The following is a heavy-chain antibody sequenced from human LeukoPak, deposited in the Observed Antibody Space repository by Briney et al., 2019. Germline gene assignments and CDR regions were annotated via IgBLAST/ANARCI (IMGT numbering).Heavy chain of an antibody. V-gene: IGHV4-34*01. J-gene: IGHJ4*02. CDR1: GGSFSGYY. Sequence: SETLSLTCAVYGGSFSGYYWSWIRQPPGKGLEWIGEINHSGSTNYNPSLKSRVTISVDTSKNQFSLKLSSVTAADTAVYYCARLIVVGRNPQWELDYWGQGTLVTVSS. CDR3: ARLIVVGRNPQWELDY. CDR2: INHSGST. D-gene: IGHD3-22*01.